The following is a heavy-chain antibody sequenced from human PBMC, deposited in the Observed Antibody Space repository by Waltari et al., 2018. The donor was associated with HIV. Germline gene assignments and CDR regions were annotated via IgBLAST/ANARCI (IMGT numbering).Heavy chain of an antibody. Sequence: QVQLVESGGGVVQPGRSLRLSCAASGFTFSSYAMHWVRQAPGKGLEWVAVISYDGSNKYYADSVKGRFTISRDNSKNTLYLQMNSLRAEDTAVYYCAREDSSGINGGFDYWGQGTLVTVS. J-gene: IGHJ4*02. CDR2: ISYDGSNK. CDR3: AREDSSGINGGFDY. CDR1: GFTFSSYA. D-gene: IGHD3-22*01. V-gene: IGHV3-30*01.